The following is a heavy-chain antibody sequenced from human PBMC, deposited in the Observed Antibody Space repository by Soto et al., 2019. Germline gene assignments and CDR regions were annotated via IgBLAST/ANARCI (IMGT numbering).Heavy chain of an antibody. CDR2: ISCSSGSI. Sequence: EVQLVESGGGLVQPGRSLRLSCAASGFTFDDFAMHWVRQAPGKGLEWVSGISCSSGSIAYADSVKGRFTISRDNAKNSLYLQMNSLRAEDTALYYCAKVNYYGSGSYEGGLDVWGQGTTVTVSS. CDR3: AKVNYYGSGSYEGGLDV. CDR1: GFTFDDFA. J-gene: IGHJ6*02. D-gene: IGHD3-10*01. V-gene: IGHV3-9*01.